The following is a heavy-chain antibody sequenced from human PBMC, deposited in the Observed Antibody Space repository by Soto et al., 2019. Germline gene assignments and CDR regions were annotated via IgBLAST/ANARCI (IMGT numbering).Heavy chain of an antibody. D-gene: IGHD2-8*01. Sequence: SETLSLTCTVSGGSISSGDYYWSWIRQPPGKGLEWIGYIYYSGSTYYNPSLRSRVTISVDTSKNQFSLKLSSVTAADTAVYYCATDYCTNGVCYHGMDVWRQGTTVTVSS. CDR2: IYYSGST. V-gene: IGHV4-30-4*01. CDR3: ATDYCTNGVCYHGMDV. J-gene: IGHJ6*02. CDR1: GGSISSGDYY.